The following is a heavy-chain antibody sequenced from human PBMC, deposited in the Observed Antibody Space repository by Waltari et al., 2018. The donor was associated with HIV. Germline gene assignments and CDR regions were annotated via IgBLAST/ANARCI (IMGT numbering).Heavy chain of an antibody. CDR3: ARGKISAPGTSYFDY. V-gene: IGHV3-13*01. D-gene: IGHD6-13*01. Sequence: EVQLVESGGGLVQPGGSLRLSCAASGFASSNYDLHWVRQAAGKGLGWVSLIGTSGDTYYSNSVKGRFSISRENAENSFYLQMNSLTAWDTAVYYCARGKISAPGTSYFDYWGQGTLVTVSS. CDR1: GFASSNYD. CDR2: IGTSGDT. J-gene: IGHJ4*02.